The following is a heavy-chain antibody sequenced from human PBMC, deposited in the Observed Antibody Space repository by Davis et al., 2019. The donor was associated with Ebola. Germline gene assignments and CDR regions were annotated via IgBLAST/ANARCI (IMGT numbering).Heavy chain of an antibody. CDR1: GFTFGDYA. V-gene: IGHV3-49*03. CDR2: IRSKAYGGTT. J-gene: IGHJ6*02. CDR3: TPSTHYEDV. D-gene: IGHD3-22*01. Sequence: GESLKISCTASGFTFGDYAMSWFRQAPGKGLEWVGFIRSKAYGGTTEYAASVKGRFTISRDDSKSIAYLQMNSLKTEDTAVYYCTPSTHYEDVWGQGTTVTVSS.